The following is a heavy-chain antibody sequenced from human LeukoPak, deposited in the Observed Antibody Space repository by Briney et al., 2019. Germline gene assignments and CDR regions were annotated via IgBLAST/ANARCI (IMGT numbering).Heavy chain of an antibody. Sequence: PSETLSLTCTVSGASISSYYWSWVRQPPGKGPEWIGYFYNSYSTSYNPSLKSRVTMSIGRSKSQFSLSLSSVTAADTAVYFCARHWSTDPMDVWGQGTSVTVSS. J-gene: IGHJ6*02. CDR2: FYNSYST. V-gene: IGHV4-59*08. CDR3: ARHWSTDPMDV. CDR1: GASISSYY. D-gene: IGHD3-3*01.